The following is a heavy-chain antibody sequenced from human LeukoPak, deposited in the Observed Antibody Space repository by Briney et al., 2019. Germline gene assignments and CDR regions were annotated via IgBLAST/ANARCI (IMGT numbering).Heavy chain of an antibody. CDR3: ARTPPPTIVGAHYFDY. CDR2: ISAYNGNT. J-gene: IGHJ4*02. CDR1: GYTFTSYG. Sequence: GASVKVSCKASGYTFTSYGISWVRQAPGQGLEWMGWISAYNGNTNYAQNLQGRVTMTTDTSASTVCLELRSLRSDDTAVYYCARTPPPTIVGAHYFDYWGQGTLVTVSS. D-gene: IGHD1-26*01. V-gene: IGHV1-18*01.